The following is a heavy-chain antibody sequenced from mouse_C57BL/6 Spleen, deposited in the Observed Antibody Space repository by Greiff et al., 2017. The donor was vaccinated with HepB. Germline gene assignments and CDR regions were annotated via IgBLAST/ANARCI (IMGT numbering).Heavy chain of an antibody. CDR3: ARSGGTTVVADFDY. J-gene: IGHJ2*01. V-gene: IGHV1-64*01. CDR1: GYTFTSYW. Sequence: VQLQQPGAELVKPGASVKLSCKASGYTFTSYWMHWVKQRPGQGLEWIGMIHPNSGSTNYNEKFKSKATLTVDKSSSTAYMQLSSLTSEDSAVYYCARSGGTTVVADFDYWGQGTTLTVSS. D-gene: IGHD1-1*01. CDR2: IHPNSGST.